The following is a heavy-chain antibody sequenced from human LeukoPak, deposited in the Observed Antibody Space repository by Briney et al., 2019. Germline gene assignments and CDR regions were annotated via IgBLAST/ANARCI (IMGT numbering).Heavy chain of an antibody. D-gene: IGHD3-10*01. J-gene: IGHJ5*02. Sequence: ASVKVSCKASGYTFTGYYMHWVRQAPGQGLEWMGWINPNSGGTNYAQKFQGRVTMTRDTSISTAYLQWSSLKASDTAMYYCARRITMVRGASNWFDPWGQGTLVTVSS. CDR1: GYTFTGYY. CDR2: INPNSGGT. V-gene: IGHV1-2*02. CDR3: ARRITMVRGASNWFDP.